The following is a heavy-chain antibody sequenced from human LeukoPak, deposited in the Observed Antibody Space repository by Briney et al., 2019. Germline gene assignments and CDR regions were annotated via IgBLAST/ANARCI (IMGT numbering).Heavy chain of an antibody. Sequence: GGSLRLSCAASGFTFSSYAMHWVRQAPGKGLEWVAVISYDGSNKYYADSVKGRFTISRDNSKNTLYLQMNSLRAEDTAVYYCARDQGPSGGSALSWFDPWGQGTLVTVSS. CDR3: ARDQGPSGGSALSWFDP. CDR1: GFTFSSYA. D-gene: IGHD2-15*01. V-gene: IGHV3-30*04. J-gene: IGHJ5*02. CDR2: ISYDGSNK.